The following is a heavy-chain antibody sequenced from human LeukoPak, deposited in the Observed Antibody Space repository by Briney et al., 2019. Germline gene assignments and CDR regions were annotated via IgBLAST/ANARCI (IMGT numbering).Heavy chain of an antibody. Sequence: PEGSLRLSCAASGFTFSSYSMTWVRQAPGKGLEWVSSISSSSSYIYYADSVKGRFTISRDNAKNSLYLQMNSLRAEDTAVYYCARDGSSYYGMDVWGQGTTVTVSS. CDR2: ISSSSSYI. CDR1: GFTFSSYS. J-gene: IGHJ6*02. CDR3: ARDGSSYYGMDV. V-gene: IGHV3-21*01. D-gene: IGHD2-2*03.